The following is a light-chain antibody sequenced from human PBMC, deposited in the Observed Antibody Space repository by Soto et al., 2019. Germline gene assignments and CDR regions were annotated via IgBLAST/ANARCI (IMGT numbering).Light chain of an antibody. CDR1: SSNIGSHT. J-gene: IGLJ1*01. CDR2: SIN. V-gene: IGLV1-44*01. CDR3: AAWDDRLNGKV. Sequence: QAVVTQPPSASGTPGQRVTISCSGSSSNIGSHTVNWYQQLPETAPKLLIYSINQRPSGVPDRFSGSKSGTSASLAISGLQSEDEADYYCAAWDDRLNGKVFGTGTKLTVL.